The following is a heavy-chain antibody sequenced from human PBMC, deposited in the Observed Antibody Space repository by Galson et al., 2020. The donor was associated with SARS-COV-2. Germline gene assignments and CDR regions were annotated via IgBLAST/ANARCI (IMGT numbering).Heavy chain of an antibody. CDR1: GFSLTTRGVG. V-gene: IGHV2-5*02. D-gene: IGHD1-26*01. J-gene: IGHJ4*01. Sequence: SGPTLVKPTQTLTLTCTFSGFSLTTRGVGVGWIRQPPGKALEWLALIYWDDDKRYSPFLKRRLTITKDTSKNQVVLTMTNMDPVDTATYYCAHWETLTQPRDYWGQGTLVTVSS. CDR3: AHWETLTQPRDY. CDR2: IYWDDDK.